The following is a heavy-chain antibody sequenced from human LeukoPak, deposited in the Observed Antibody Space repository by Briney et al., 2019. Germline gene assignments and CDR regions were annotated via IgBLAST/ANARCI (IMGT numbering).Heavy chain of an antibody. CDR1: GFSLSTSGMC. CDR2: IDWDDDK. V-gene: IGHV2-70*11. CDR3: ARATGPGGYYYYYGMDV. J-gene: IGHJ6*02. Sequence: SGPALVKPTQTLTLTCTFSGFSLSTSGMCVSWIRQPPGKALEWLARIDWDDDKYYNTSLKTRLTISKDTSKNQVVLTMTNMDPVDTATYYCARATGPGGYYYYYGMDVWGQGTTVTVSS. D-gene: IGHD2-8*02.